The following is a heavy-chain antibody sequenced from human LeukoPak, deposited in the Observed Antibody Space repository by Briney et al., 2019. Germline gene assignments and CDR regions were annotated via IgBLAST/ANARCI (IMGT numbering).Heavy chain of an antibody. Sequence: GGSLRLSCAASGFTFSDYEMNWVRPAPGKGLEWVSYISRSSSTIYYADSVRGRFTISRDNAKNSLYLQMNSLRAEDTAVYYCARGSRFGVVERDAFDIWGQGTMVTVSS. V-gene: IGHV3-48*03. CDR3: ARGSRFGVVERDAFDI. CDR1: GFTFSDYE. D-gene: IGHD3-3*01. J-gene: IGHJ3*02. CDR2: ISRSSSTI.